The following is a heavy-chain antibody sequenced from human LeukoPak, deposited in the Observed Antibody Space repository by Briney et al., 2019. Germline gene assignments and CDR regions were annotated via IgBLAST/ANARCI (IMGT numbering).Heavy chain of an antibody. CDR2: ISSSSSYI. D-gene: IGHD3-22*01. V-gene: IGHV3-21*01. CDR1: GFTFSTHS. Sequence: GGSLRLSCAASGFTFSTHSMNWVRQAPGKGLEWVSSISSSSSYIYYADSMKGRFTVSRDNAKNSLYLQMNSLRAEDTAVYYCARDMGDSSGYYYGGYYYYYGMDVWGQGTTVTVSS. J-gene: IGHJ6*02. CDR3: ARDMGDSSGYYYGGYYYYYGMDV.